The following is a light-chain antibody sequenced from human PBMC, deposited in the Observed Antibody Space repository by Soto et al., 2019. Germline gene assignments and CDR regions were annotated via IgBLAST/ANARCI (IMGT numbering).Light chain of an antibody. J-gene: IGLJ1*01. CDR3: SSYTSDSTYV. CDR2: EVS. Sequence: QSALTQPPSLSGSPGQSITISCTGTSIDVGGYTSVSWYQQHPGKAPKLVIYEVSDRPSGVSSRFSGSKSGNTASLTISGLQAEDEADYYCSSYTSDSTYVFGTGTKLTVL. V-gene: IGLV2-14*01. CDR1: SIDVGGYTS.